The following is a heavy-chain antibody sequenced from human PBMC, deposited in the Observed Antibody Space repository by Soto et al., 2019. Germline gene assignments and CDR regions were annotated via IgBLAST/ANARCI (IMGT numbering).Heavy chain of an antibody. V-gene: IGHV2-70*01. Sequence: SGPSLVNPTQTLTLTCTFSGFSLSTSGMCVSWIRQPPGKALEWLALIDWDDDKYYITSLKTRLTISKDTSKNQVVLTMTNMDPVDTATYYCARLEMATLAFDYWGQGTLVTVSS. CDR2: IDWDDDK. CDR1: GFSLSTSGMC. D-gene: IGHD5-12*01. J-gene: IGHJ4*02. CDR3: ARLEMATLAFDY.